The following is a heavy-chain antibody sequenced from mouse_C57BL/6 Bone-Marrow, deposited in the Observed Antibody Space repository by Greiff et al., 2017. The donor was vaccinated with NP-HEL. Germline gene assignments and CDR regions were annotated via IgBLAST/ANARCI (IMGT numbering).Heavy chain of an antibody. CDR1: FYTFPLYY. D-gene: IGHD1-1*01. J-gene: IGHJ1*03. CDR3: ARLGYYGSYWYFDV. V-gene: IGHV1-85*01. CDR2: IYPRDGST. Sequence: QVQLKESGPALFNPFSSFHFSFTSSFYTFPLYYIHWVNQMPGQGLEWIGWIYPRDGSTKYNEKFKGKATLTVDTSSSTAYMELHSLTSEDSAVYFCARLGYYGSYWYFDVWGTGTTVTVSS.